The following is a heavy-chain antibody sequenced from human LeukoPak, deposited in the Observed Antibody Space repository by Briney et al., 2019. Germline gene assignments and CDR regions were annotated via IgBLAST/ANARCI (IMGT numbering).Heavy chain of an antibody. CDR1: GGSLSSGSYY. CDR3: ARDLHDSSGYYSRYYYYYYMDV. CDR2: IYTSGST. V-gene: IGHV4-61*02. J-gene: IGHJ6*03. D-gene: IGHD3-22*01. Sequence: SQTLSLTCTLSGGSLSSGSYYWSWIRQPAGRGLEWFGRIYTSGSTNYNPSLKSRVTISVDTSKSQFSLKLRSVTAADTAVYYCARDLHDSSGYYSRYYYYYYMDVWGKGTTVTISS.